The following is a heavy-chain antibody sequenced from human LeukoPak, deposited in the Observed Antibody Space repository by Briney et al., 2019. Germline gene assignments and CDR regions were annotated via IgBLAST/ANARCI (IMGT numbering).Heavy chain of an antibody. CDR1: GFTVSSNY. D-gene: IGHD2-2*01. Sequence: GGSLRLSCAASGFTVSSNYMSWVRQAPGKGLEWVSVIYSGGGTYYADSVKGRLTISRDNSKNTLYLQMNSLRAEDTAVYYCARVPAPDQGVYWGQGTLVTVSS. CDR3: ARVPAPDQGVY. CDR2: IYSGGGT. J-gene: IGHJ4*02. V-gene: IGHV3-53*01.